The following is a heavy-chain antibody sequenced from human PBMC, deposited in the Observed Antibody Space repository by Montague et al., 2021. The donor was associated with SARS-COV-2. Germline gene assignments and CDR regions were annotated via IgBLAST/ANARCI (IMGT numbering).Heavy chain of an antibody. Sequence: SETLSLTCTVSGGSVSSSPYDWGWIRKPPGRGLEWVGSIAYSGRTYFXPSLKSRLTISVDSSENQFSLRLSSVTAADTAVYYCASSYYYGSGTYVYNYYMDVWGKGTTVTVSS. CDR3: ASSYYYGSGTYVYNYYMDV. J-gene: IGHJ6*03. CDR2: IAYSGRT. CDR1: GGSVSSSPYD. D-gene: IGHD3-10*01. V-gene: IGHV4-39*01.